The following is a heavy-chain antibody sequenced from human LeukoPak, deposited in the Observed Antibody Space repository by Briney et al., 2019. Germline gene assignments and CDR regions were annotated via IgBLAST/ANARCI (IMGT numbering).Heavy chain of an antibody. Sequence: ASVKVSCKASGYTFTSYYMHWVRQAPGQGLEWMGIINPSGGSTSYAQKFQGRVTTTRDTSTSTVYMELSSLRSEDTAEYYCARGLAAAGYFDYWGQGTLVTVSS. D-gene: IGHD6-13*01. CDR1: GYTFTSYY. V-gene: IGHV1-46*01. CDR3: ARGLAAAGYFDY. CDR2: INPSGGST. J-gene: IGHJ4*02.